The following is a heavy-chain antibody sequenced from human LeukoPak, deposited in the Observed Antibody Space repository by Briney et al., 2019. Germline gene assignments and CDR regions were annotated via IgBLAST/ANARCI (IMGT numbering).Heavy chain of an antibody. CDR2: IIPIFGIA. D-gene: IGHD3-22*01. V-gene: IGHV1-69*04. J-gene: IGHJ5*02. CDR3: ARDYYDSSGYFVSVWFDP. Sequence: ASVKVSCKASGGTFSSYAISWVRQAPGQGLEWMGMIIPIFGIANYAQKFQGRVTITADKSTSTAYMELSSLRSEDTAVYYCARDYYDSSGYFVSVWFDPWGQGTLVTVSS. CDR1: GGTFSSYA.